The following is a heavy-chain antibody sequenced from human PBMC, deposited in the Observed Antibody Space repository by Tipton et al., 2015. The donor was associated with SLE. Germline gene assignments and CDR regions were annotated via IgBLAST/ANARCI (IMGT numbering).Heavy chain of an antibody. CDR3: ARPSGFGYAFDI. D-gene: IGHD6-19*01. V-gene: IGHV4-61*02. J-gene: IGHJ3*02. Sequence: TLSLTCTVSGGSITGGNYCWTWIRQPAGKGLEWIGRLYTSGSTKYSPSLKSRVTISTNTSRNHFSLRRSSVTAADTAFYYCARPSGFGYAFDIWGQGTMVTVSS. CDR2: LYTSGST. CDR1: GGSITGGNYC.